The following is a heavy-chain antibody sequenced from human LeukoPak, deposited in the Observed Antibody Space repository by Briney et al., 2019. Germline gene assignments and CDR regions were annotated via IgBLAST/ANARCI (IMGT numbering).Heavy chain of an antibody. CDR3: ARGDIVATIGYYYMDV. V-gene: IGHV3-53*01. CDR2: IYSGGGT. J-gene: IGHJ6*03. Sequence: PGGSLRLSCAASGFTVSSYYMSWVRQAPGKGLEWVSVIYSGGGTYYADSVKGRFTISRDNAKNSLYLQMNSLRAEDTAVYYCARGDIVATIGYYYMDVWGKGTTVTVSS. D-gene: IGHD5-12*01. CDR1: GFTVSSYY.